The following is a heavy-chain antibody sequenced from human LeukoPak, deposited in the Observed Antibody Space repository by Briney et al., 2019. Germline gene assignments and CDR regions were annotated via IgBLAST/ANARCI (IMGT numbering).Heavy chain of an antibody. D-gene: IGHD2-15*01. CDR1: GFTFSSYS. J-gene: IGHJ6*02. CDR2: ISSSSSYI. CDR3: ARDEQADSTPDGMDV. Sequence: GGSLRLSCAASGFTFSSYSMNWARQAPGKGLEWVSSISSSSSYIYYADSVKGRFTISRDNAKNSLYLQMNSLRAEDTAVYYCARDEQADSTPDGMDVWGQGTTVTVSS. V-gene: IGHV3-21*01.